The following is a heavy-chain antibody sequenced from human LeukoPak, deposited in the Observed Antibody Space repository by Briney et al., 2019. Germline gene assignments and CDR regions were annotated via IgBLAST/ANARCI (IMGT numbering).Heavy chain of an antibody. CDR1: GYTFTGYY. V-gene: IGHV1-2*02. Sequence: ASVKVSCKASGYTFTGYYMHWVRQAPGQGLEWMGWINPNSGGTNYAQKFQGRVTMTRDTSISTAYMELSRLRSDDTAVYYCARERGSGSSWLSYFDYWGQGTLVTVSS. CDR3: ARERGSGSSWLSYFDY. D-gene: IGHD6-13*01. CDR2: INPNSGGT. J-gene: IGHJ4*02.